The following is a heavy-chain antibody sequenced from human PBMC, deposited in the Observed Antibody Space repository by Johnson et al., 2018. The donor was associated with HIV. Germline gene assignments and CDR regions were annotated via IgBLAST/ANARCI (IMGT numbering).Heavy chain of an antibody. CDR1: GFTFSSYG. D-gene: IGHD3-22*01. CDR2: IRYDGSNK. V-gene: IGHV3-30*02. J-gene: IGHJ3*02. Sequence: QVQLVESGGGVVQPGGSLRLSCAASGFTFSSYGMHWVRQAPGKGLEWVAFIRYDGSNKYYADSVKGRFTISRDNAKNTLYLQMNSLRAEDTAVYYCVRDPYYYDSSDAFDIWGQGTMVTVSS. CDR3: VRDPYYYDSSDAFDI.